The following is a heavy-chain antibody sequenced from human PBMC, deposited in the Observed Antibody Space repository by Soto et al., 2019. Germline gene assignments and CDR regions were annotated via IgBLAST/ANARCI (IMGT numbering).Heavy chain of an antibody. J-gene: IGHJ5*02. CDR2: SYYSGST. D-gene: IGHD2-15*01. Sequence: SETLSLTCTVSGGSISSYYWSWIRQPPGKGLEWIGYSYYSGSTNYNPSLKSRVTISVDTSKNQFSLKLSSVTAADTAVYYCARIKGYCSGGSCYSGIWFDPWGQGTLVTVSS. CDR1: GGSISSYY. V-gene: IGHV4-59*08. CDR3: ARIKGYCSGGSCYSGIWFDP.